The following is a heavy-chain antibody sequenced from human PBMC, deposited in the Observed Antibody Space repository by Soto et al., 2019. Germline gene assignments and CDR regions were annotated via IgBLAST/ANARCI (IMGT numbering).Heavy chain of an antibody. J-gene: IGHJ5*01. D-gene: IGHD3-22*01. V-gene: IGHV4-61*01. CDR1: GGSVSSASDC. CDR3: ARAKTNYYDGGGDPVDS. Sequence: QVQLQESGPGLVKPSETLSLTCTVSGGSVSSASDCWNWIRHPPGKGLEWIGYIYNTGSTNYNPSLKSRVTISVYTYKNRFSLNLNSVTAADTDMYYCARAKTNYYDGGGDPVDSWGQGTLVTVSS. CDR2: IYNTGST.